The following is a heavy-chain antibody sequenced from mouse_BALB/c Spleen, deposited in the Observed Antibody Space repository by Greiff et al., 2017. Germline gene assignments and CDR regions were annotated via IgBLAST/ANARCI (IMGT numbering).Heavy chain of an antibody. Sequence: DVKLVESGPELVKPGASVKISCKASGYSFTGYYMHWVKQSHVKSLEWIGRINPYNGATSYNQNFKDKASLTVDKSSSTAYMELHSLTSEDSAVYYCARAYYDYDWFAYWGQGTLVTVSA. CDR3: ARAYYDYDWFAY. CDR1: GYSFTGYY. V-gene: IGHV1-31*01. D-gene: IGHD2-4*01. J-gene: IGHJ3*01. CDR2: INPYNGAT.